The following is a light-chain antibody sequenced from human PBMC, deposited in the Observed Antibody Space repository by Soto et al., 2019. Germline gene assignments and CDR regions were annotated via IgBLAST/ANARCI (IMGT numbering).Light chain of an antibody. CDR3: FHYNNWPRT. J-gene: IGKJ1*01. V-gene: IGKV3-15*01. Sequence: EIVMTQSPASLSVSPGERATLSCRASQNVNSNLAWYQQKPGQAPRFLIYGASTRATGIPARFSGSGSGTEFTLTISSLQSEDFAVYYGFHYNNWPRTFGKGTKVDI. CDR2: GAS. CDR1: QNVNSN.